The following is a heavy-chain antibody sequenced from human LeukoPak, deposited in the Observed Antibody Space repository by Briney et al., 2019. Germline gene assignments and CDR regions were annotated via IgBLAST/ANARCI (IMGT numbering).Heavy chain of an antibody. CDR3: VTKRSRGEFYY. Sequence: ASVKVSCKASGYTFTGYYMHWVRQAPGQGLEWMGWINPNSGGTNYAQKFQGRVTMTRDTSISTAYMELSRLRPDVTAVYYCVTKRSRGEFYYWGQGALVTVSS. D-gene: IGHD3-10*01. V-gene: IGHV1-2*02. CDR1: GYTFTGYY. CDR2: INPNSGGT. J-gene: IGHJ4*02.